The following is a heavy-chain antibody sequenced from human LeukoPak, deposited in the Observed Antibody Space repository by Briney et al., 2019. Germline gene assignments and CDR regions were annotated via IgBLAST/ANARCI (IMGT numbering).Heavy chain of an antibody. D-gene: IGHD6-13*01. CDR3: ARDTQGHSSSWWSYYYYYMDV. CDR1: GYTFTSYG. CDR2: ISAYNGNT. Sequence: GASVKVSCKASGYTFTSYGISWVRQAPGQGLEWMGWISAYNGNTNYAQKLQGRVTMTTDTSTSTAYMELRSLRSDDTAVYYCARDTQGHSSSWWSYYYYYMDVWGKGTTVTVSS. J-gene: IGHJ6*03. V-gene: IGHV1-18*01.